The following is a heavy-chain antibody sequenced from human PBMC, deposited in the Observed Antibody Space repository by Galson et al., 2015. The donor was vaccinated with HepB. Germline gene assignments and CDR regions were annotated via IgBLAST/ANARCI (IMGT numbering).Heavy chain of an antibody. Sequence: SLRLSCAASGFTFDDYAMHWVRQAPGKGLEWVSGVSWNSGSIGYADSVKGRFTISRDNAKNSLYLQMNSLRAEDTALYYCAKDTMVRGVIPCPPDYWGQGTLVTVSS. D-gene: IGHD3-10*01. CDR2: VSWNSGSI. CDR1: GFTFDDYA. V-gene: IGHV3-9*01. CDR3: AKDTMVRGVIPCPPDY. J-gene: IGHJ4*02.